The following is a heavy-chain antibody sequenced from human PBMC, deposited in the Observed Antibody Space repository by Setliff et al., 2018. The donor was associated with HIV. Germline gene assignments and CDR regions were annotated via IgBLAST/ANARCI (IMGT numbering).Heavy chain of an antibody. CDR1: GYSISSGYY. Sequence: SETLSLTCAVSGYSISSGYYWGWIRQPAGKGLEWIGRIYTSGSTNYNPSLKSRVTISVDTSKNQFSLKLSSVTAADTAVYYCASLPPLYDSSGYYFDYWGQGTLVTVSS. D-gene: IGHD3-22*01. J-gene: IGHJ4*02. CDR3: ASLPPLYDSSGYYFDY. CDR2: IYTSGST. V-gene: IGHV4-38-2*01.